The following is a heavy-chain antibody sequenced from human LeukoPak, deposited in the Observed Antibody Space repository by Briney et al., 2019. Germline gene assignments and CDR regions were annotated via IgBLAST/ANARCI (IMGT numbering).Heavy chain of an antibody. V-gene: IGHV4-59*01. CDR1: GGSISSYY. Sequence: SETLSLTCTVSGGSISSYYWSWIRQPPGRGLEWIGYIYYSGSTNYNPSLKSRVTISVDTSKNQFSLKLSSVTAADTAVYYCAREGGYDQIDYWGQGTLVTVSS. CDR2: IYYSGST. J-gene: IGHJ4*02. D-gene: IGHD5-12*01. CDR3: AREGGYDQIDY.